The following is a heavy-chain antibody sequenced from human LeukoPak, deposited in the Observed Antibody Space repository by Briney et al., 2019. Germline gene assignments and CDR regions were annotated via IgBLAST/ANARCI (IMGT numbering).Heavy chain of an antibody. J-gene: IGHJ4*02. CDR3: AREFTNTTWIAARPYFDY. Sequence: SQTLSLTCAISGDSVSSNSAAWNWIRQSPSRGLEWLGRTYYRSKWYNDYAVSVKSRITINPDTSKNQFSLQLNSVTPEDTAVCYCAREFTNTTWIAARPYFDYWGQGTLVTVSS. V-gene: IGHV6-1*01. D-gene: IGHD6-6*01. CDR1: GDSVSSNSAA. CDR2: TYYRSKWYN.